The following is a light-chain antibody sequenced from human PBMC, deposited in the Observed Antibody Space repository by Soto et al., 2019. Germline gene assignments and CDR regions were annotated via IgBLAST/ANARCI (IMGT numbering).Light chain of an antibody. CDR2: GAS. CDR3: QQYNNWPPVT. Sequence: DIVMTQSPATLSVAPGERVTFSCRASQGVSRKLAWYQHKPGQAPRLLISGASTGATGIPARFSGSGSGTEFTLTISSLQSEDSAVYYCQQYNNWPPVTFGGGTKVDIK. J-gene: IGKJ4*01. CDR1: QGVSRK. V-gene: IGKV3-15*01.